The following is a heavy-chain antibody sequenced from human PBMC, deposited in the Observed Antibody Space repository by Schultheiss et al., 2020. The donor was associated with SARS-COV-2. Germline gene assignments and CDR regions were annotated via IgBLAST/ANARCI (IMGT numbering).Heavy chain of an antibody. V-gene: IGHV4-59*12. CDR1: SDSISNYY. Sequence: GSLRLSCTVSSDSISNYYWSWIRQPPGKGLEWIGYIYFSGSTNCNPSLKSRVTMSVDMSNDQFSLKLTSVTAADTAVYYCARERPRDAFDIWGQGTMVTVSS. CDR2: IYFSGST. J-gene: IGHJ3*02. CDR3: ARERPRDAFDI.